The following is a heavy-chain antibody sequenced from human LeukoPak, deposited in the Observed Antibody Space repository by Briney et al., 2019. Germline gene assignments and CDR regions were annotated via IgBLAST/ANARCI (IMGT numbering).Heavy chain of an antibody. CDR3: ARRIGYSSGHSAVYYFDY. CDR1: GFTFSTYW. Sequence: GGSLRLSCAASGFTFSTYWMHWVRQAPGKGLVWVSLINSGGDDTRYADSVKGRLTISRDNAKNALYLQMNSLRAEDTAVYYCARRIGYSSGHSAVYYFDYWGQGTLVTVSS. D-gene: IGHD6-19*01. J-gene: IGHJ4*02. V-gene: IGHV3-74*01. CDR2: INSGGDDT.